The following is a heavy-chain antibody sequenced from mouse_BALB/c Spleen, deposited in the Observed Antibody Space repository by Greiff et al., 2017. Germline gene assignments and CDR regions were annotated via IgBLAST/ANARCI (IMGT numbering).Heavy chain of an antibody. CDR1: GYTFTSYY. Sequence: VQLQESGAELVKPGASVKLSCKASGYTFTSYYMYWVKQRPGQGLEWIGEINPSNGGTNFNEKFKSKATLTVDKSSSTAYMQLSSLTSEDSAVYYCTRMRRSYAMDYWGQGTSVTVSS. CDR2: INPSNGGT. V-gene: IGHV1S81*02. CDR3: TRMRRSYAMDY. J-gene: IGHJ4*01.